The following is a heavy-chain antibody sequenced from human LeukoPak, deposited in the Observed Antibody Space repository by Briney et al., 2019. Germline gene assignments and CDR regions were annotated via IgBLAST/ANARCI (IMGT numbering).Heavy chain of an antibody. CDR3: AREWDPTMVRGVMRYYFDY. Sequence: GGSLRLSCAASGFTLSSYNMNWVRQAPGKGLEWVSSISNDSSYIYYADSVKGRFTISRDNAKNSLYLQMNSLRAEDTAVYYCAREWDPTMVRGVMRYYFDYWGQGTLVTVSS. CDR1: GFTLSSYN. CDR2: ISNDSSYI. D-gene: IGHD3-10*01. J-gene: IGHJ4*02. V-gene: IGHV3-21*01.